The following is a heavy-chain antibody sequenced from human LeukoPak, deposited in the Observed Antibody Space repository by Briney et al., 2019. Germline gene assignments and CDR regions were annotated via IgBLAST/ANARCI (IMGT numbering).Heavy chain of an antibody. J-gene: IGHJ4*02. CDR1: GYTFTCYY. CDR2: INPNSGGT. V-gene: IGHV1-2*06. D-gene: IGHD2-15*01. Sequence: ASVKVSCKASGYTFTCYYMHWVRQAPGQGLEWMGRINPNSGGTNYAQKFQGRVTMTRDTSISTAYMELSRLRSDDTAVYYCARVRSYCSGGSCYSIPIDYWGQGTLVTVSS. CDR3: ARVRSYCSGGSCYSIPIDY.